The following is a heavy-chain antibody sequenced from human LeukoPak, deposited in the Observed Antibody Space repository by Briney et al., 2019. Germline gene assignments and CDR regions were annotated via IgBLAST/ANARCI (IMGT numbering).Heavy chain of an antibody. CDR3: ARDIARIAVAGHPPGDY. J-gene: IGHJ4*02. V-gene: IGHV4-38-2*02. CDR1: SYSISSGYY. Sequence: PSETLSLTCTVSSYSISSGYYWGWIRQPPGKGLEWIGSIYHSGGTYYNPSLKSRVTISVDTSKNQFSLKLSSVTAADTAVYYCARDIARIAVAGHPPGDYWGQGTLVTVSS. CDR2: IYHSGGT. D-gene: IGHD6-19*01.